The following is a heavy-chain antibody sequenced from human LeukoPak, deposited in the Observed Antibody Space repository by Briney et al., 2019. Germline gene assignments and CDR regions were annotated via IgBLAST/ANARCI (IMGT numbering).Heavy chain of an antibody. Sequence: SQTLSLTCTVSGSSISSGGYYWSWIRQPPGKGLEWIGYIYHSGSTYYNPSLKSRVTISVDRSKNQFSLKLSSVTAADTAVYYCARDQTSSSLDYWGQGTLVTVSS. D-gene: IGHD6-13*01. CDR3: ARDQTSSSLDY. CDR2: IYHSGST. CDR1: GSSISSGGYY. V-gene: IGHV4-30-2*01. J-gene: IGHJ4*02.